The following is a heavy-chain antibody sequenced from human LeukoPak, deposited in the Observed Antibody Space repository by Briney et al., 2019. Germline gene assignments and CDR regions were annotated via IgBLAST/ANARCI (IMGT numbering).Heavy chain of an antibody. CDR2: IYYSGST. D-gene: IGHD2-15*01. J-gene: IGHJ4*02. CDR3: AREGCSGGSCLIDY. CDR1: GGSISSGGYY. V-gene: IGHV4-31*03. Sequence: PSETLSLTCTVSGGSISSGGYYWSWIRQHPGKGLEWIGYIYYSGSTYDNPSLKSRVTISVDTSKNQFPLKLSSVTAADTAVYYCAREGCSGGSCLIDYWGQGTLVTVSS.